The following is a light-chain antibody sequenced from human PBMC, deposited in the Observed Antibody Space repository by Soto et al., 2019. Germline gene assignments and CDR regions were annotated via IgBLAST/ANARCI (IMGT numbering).Light chain of an antibody. V-gene: IGKV1-39*01. J-gene: IGKJ2*01. CDR1: QSIANY. Sequence: DIQMTQSPSSLSASVGDRVIITCRSSQSIANYLNWYQHKPGEAPKLLIYAASRLPGRVQPRYSGSESGTHFTLTISSMQPEDFAPYFCQQGYSTPQPFGQGTNLDI. CDR3: QQGYSTPQP. CDR2: AAS.